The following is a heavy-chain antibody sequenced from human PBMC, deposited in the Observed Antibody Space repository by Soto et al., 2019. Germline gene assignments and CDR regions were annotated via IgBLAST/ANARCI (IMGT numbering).Heavy chain of an antibody. CDR1: GFTFSSYS. D-gene: IGHD6-19*01. V-gene: IGHV3-21*01. CDR3: ARELAVAGTSWFDP. J-gene: IGHJ5*02. CDR2: ISSSSSYI. Sequence: GGSLRLSCSASGFTFSSYSMNWVRQAPGKGLEWVSSISSSSSYIYYADSVKGRFTISRDNAKNSLYLQMNSLRAEDTAVYYCARELAVAGTSWFDPWGQGTLVTVPQ.